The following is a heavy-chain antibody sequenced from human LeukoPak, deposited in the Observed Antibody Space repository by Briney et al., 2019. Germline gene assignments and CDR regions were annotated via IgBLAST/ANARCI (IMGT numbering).Heavy chain of an antibody. CDR2: ITSSSSYI. D-gene: IGHD3-22*01. V-gene: IGHV3-21*01. CDR3: ARHVVAVGFDY. J-gene: IGHJ4*02. CDR1: GFTFSSYT. Sequence: GGSLRLSCAASGFTFSSYTMNWVRQAPGKGLEWVSSITSSSSYIYYADSVKGRFTISRDNAKNSLCLQMNSLRAEDTAVYYCARHVVAVGFDYWGQGTLATVSS.